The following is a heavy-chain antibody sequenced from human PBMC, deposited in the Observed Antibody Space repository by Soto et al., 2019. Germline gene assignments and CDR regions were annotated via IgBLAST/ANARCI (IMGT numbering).Heavy chain of an antibody. V-gene: IGHV1-18*01. CDR3: ARDITGATGDY. D-gene: IGHD1-26*01. CDR1: GYPFINYN. CDR2: ISTSNGDT. J-gene: IGHJ4*02. Sequence: GPGVKEPGASVRVSCKASGYPFINYNIFWVRQAPGQGLEWMGWISTSNGDTNYAQNFQGRVTMTTDTSTTTAYVELRSPRYDDTAVYYCARDITGATGDYWGQGTLVTVSS.